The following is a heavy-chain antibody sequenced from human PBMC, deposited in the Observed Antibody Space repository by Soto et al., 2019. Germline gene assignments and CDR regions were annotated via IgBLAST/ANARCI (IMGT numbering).Heavy chain of an antibody. J-gene: IGHJ4*02. V-gene: IGHV3-11*05. CDR2: ISSSSSYT. CDR3: ASYLWSGAVDY. Sequence: QVQLVESGGGLVKPGGSLRLSCAASGFTFSDYYMSWIRQAPGKGLEWVSYISSSSSYTNYADSVKGRFTISRDNAKNSLYLQMNSLRAEDTAVYYCASYLWSGAVDYWGQGTLVTVSS. CDR1: GFTFSDYY. D-gene: IGHD3-10*01.